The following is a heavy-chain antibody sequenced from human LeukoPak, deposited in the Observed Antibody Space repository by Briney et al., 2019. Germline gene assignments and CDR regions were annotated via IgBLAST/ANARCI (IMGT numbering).Heavy chain of an antibody. CDR3: ARAAGIAPDWFDP. J-gene: IGHJ5*02. CDR1: GGSFSGYY. Sequence: SETLSLTFAVYGGSFSGYYWSWIRQPPGKGLEWIGEINHSGSTNYNPSLKSRVTISVDTSKNQFSLKLSSVTAADTAVYYCARAAGIAPDWFDPWGQGTLVTVSS. D-gene: IGHD6-13*01. CDR2: INHSGST. V-gene: IGHV4-34*01.